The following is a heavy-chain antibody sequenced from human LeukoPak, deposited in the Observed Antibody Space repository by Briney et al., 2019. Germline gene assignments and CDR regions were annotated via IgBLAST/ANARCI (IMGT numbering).Heavy chain of an antibody. CDR2: ISAYNGNT. Sequence: ASVKVSCKASGGTFSNFAFSWVRQAPGQGLEWMGGISAYNGNTNYAQKLQGRVTMTTDTSTSTAYMELRSLRSDDTAVYYCASDRGITARHFDYWGQGTLVTVSS. J-gene: IGHJ4*02. CDR3: ASDRGITARHFDY. D-gene: IGHD3-10*01. CDR1: GGTFSNFA. V-gene: IGHV1-18*01.